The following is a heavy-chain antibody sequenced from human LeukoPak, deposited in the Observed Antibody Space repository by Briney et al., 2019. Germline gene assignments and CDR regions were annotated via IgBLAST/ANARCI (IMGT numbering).Heavy chain of an antibody. Sequence: ASVKVSCKASGYTFTSYDINWVRQATGQGLEWMGWMNPNSGNTGYAQKFQGRVTITRNTSISTAYMELSSLRSEDTAVYYCARDRGSYDYVWGSYRPDAFDIWGQGTMVTVSS. CDR2: MNPNSGNT. J-gene: IGHJ3*02. CDR1: GYTFTSYD. D-gene: IGHD3-16*02. CDR3: ARDRGSYDYVWGSYRPDAFDI. V-gene: IGHV1-8*03.